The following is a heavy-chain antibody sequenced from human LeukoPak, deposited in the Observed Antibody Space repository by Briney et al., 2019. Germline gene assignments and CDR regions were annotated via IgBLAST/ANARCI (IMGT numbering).Heavy chain of an antibody. V-gene: IGHV3-30-3*01. CDR2: ISYDGSNK. CDR3: ARGHMITMIVGAQDY. J-gene: IGHJ4*02. CDR1: GFTFSSYA. Sequence: GRSLRLSCAASGFTFSSYAMHWVRQAPGKGLEWVAVISYDGSNKYYADSVEGRFTISRDNSKNTLYLQMNSLRAEDTAVYYCARGHMITMIVGAQDYWGQGTLVTVSS. D-gene: IGHD3-22*01.